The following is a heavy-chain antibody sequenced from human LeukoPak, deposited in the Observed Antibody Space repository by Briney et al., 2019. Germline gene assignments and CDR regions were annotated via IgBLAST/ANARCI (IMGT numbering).Heavy chain of an antibody. D-gene: IGHD7-27*01. CDR2: INHSENT. Sequence: SETLSLTCTVSGGSISSYYWSWIRQPPGKGLEWIGEINHSENTKYNPSLKSRVTISVDTSKNQFSLNLNSVTAADTAVYYCARNWDPYYYMDVWGKGTTVTVSS. J-gene: IGHJ6*03. CDR3: ARNWDPYYYMDV. V-gene: IGHV4-34*01. CDR1: GGSISSYY.